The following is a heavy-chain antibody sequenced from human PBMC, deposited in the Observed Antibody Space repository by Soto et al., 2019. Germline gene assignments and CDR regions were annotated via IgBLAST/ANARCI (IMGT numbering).Heavy chain of an antibody. CDR2: ISWNSDGI. Sequence: GGSLRLSCAASGFTFGDYAMYWVRQAPGKGLEWVSGISWNSDGIGYVDSVQGRFTISRDNAKNSLYLQLNSLRPEDTALYYCAKGQYPLGYLDYWGQGTLVTVSS. CDR1: GFTFGDYA. CDR3: AKGQYPLGYLDY. D-gene: IGHD2-2*01. V-gene: IGHV3-9*01. J-gene: IGHJ4*02.